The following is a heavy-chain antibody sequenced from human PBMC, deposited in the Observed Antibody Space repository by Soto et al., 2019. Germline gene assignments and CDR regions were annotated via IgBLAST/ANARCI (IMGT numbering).Heavy chain of an antibody. CDR3: SRDIGGSRDS. CDR1: GNTFTGYY. D-gene: IGHD1-26*01. V-gene: IGHV1-2*02. J-gene: IGHJ4*02. CDR2: INPNNDGT. Sequence: QVHLVQSGAEVKKPGASVKVSCKASGNTFTGYYIHWVRQAPGQGLEWMGWINPNNDGTTYGEKFKGRVTMTRDTATSTAYMELSSLRADDTAVYYCSRDIGGSRDSWGQGTLVTVSS.